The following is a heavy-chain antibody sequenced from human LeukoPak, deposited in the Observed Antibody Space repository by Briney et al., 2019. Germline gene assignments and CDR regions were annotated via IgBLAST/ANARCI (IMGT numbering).Heavy chain of an antibody. Sequence: PGRSLRLSCAASGFTFSSYGMHWVRQAPGKGLEWVAVISYDGSNKYYADSVKGRFTISTDNSKTSLYLQMNSLRAEDTAVYYCAKDSGSGSYFRYYFDYWGQGTLVTVSS. CDR2: ISYDGSNK. CDR1: GFTFSSYG. D-gene: IGHD3-10*01. CDR3: AKDSGSGSYFRYYFDY. V-gene: IGHV3-30*18. J-gene: IGHJ4*02.